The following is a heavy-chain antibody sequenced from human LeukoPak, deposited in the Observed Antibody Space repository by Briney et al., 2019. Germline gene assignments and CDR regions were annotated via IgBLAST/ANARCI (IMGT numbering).Heavy chain of an antibody. D-gene: IGHD3-10*01. CDR1: GGSFSGYN. J-gene: IGHJ5*02. CDR2: INHSGST. Sequence: SETLSLTCAVYGGSFSGYNWSWIRQPPGKGLEWIGEINHSGSTNYNPSLKSRVTISVDTSKNQFSLKLSSVTAADTAVYYCARGLVYYYGSGSQATNWFDPWGQGTLVTVSS. V-gene: IGHV4-34*01. CDR3: ARGLVYYYGSGSQATNWFDP.